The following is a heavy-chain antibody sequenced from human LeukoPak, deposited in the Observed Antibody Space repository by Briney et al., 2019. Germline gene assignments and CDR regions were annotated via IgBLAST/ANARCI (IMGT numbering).Heavy chain of an antibody. V-gene: IGHV3-23*01. J-gene: IGHJ4*02. CDR2: ISGSGGST. CDR3: AKVLSSGWFIDYFDY. Sequence: PGGSLRLSCAASGFTFSSCAMSWVRQAPGKGLEWVSAISGSGGSTYYADSVKGRFTISRDNSKNTLYLQMNSLRAEDTAVYYCAKVLSSGWFIDYFDYWGQGTLVTVSS. D-gene: IGHD6-19*01. CDR1: GFTFSSCA.